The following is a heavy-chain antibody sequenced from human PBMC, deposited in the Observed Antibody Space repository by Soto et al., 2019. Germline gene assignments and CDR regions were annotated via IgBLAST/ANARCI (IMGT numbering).Heavy chain of an antibody. D-gene: IGHD1-26*01. Sequence: GGSLRLSCAASGFTFSSYAMHWVRQAPGKGLEWVAVISYDGRNKYYADSVKGRFTISRDNSKNTLYLQMNSLRAEDTAVYYCARDKSWELLWGAFDIWGQGTMVTVSS. J-gene: IGHJ3*02. CDR3: ARDKSWELLWGAFDI. V-gene: IGHV3-30*04. CDR1: GFTFSSYA. CDR2: ISYDGRNK.